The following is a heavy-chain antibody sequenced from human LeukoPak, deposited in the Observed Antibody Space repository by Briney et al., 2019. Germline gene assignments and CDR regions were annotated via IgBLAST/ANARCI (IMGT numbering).Heavy chain of an antibody. CDR3: ARGPKFDKVTATTFHH. Sequence: KPSETLSLTCAVYGGSFSGYYWSWIRQPPGKGLEWIGEINHSGSANYNPSLKSRVTISVDTSKNQFSLKLSSVTAADTAVYYCARGPKFDKVTATTFHHWGQGTLVTVSS. CDR2: INHSGSA. D-gene: IGHD2-21*02. CDR1: GGSFSGYY. V-gene: IGHV4-34*01. J-gene: IGHJ1*01.